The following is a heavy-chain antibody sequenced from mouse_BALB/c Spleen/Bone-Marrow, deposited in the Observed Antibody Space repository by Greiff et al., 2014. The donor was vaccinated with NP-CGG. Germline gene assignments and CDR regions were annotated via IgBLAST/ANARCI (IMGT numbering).Heavy chain of an antibody. CDR1: GFDFSRYW. D-gene: IGHD1-1*01. V-gene: IGHV4-1*02. Sequence: EVQLVESGGGLVQPGGSLKLSCAASGFDFSRYWMSWVRQAPGKGLEWIGEINPDSSTINYTPSLKDKFIISRDNAKNTLYLQMSKVGSEDTALYYCARLNYYGNLVVWGAGTTVTVSS. CDR2: INPDSSTI. J-gene: IGHJ1*01. CDR3: ARLNYYGNLVV.